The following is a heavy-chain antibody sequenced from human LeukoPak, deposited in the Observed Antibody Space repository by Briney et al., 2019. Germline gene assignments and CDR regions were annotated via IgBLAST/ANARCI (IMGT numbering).Heavy chain of an antibody. Sequence: SETLSLTCAVYGGTFNSYYWSWIRQSPGKGLEWIGEINHSGGTDYNPSLKSRITMSVDTSKNQFSLKLRSVTAADTAVYYCVRSPPRKYYENGAYLPYNYYYYMDVWGKGTTVTISS. V-gene: IGHV4-34*01. CDR1: GGTFNSYY. J-gene: IGHJ6*03. CDR3: VRSPPRKYYENGAYLPYNYYYYMDV. CDR2: INHSGGT. D-gene: IGHD3-22*01.